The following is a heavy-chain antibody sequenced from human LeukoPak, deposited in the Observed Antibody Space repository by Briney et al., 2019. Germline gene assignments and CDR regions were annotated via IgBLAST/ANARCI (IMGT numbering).Heavy chain of an antibody. Sequence: SETLSLTCTVSGGSISSYYWSWIRQPAGKGLEWIGRIYNSGSTNYNSSLKSRVTMSVDTSKNQFSLKLSPVTAADTAVYYCARDLSDYYGSGSYRPIDAFDIWGQGTMVTVSS. J-gene: IGHJ3*02. CDR3: ARDLSDYYGSGSYRPIDAFDI. CDR1: GGSISSYY. V-gene: IGHV4-4*07. CDR2: IYNSGST. D-gene: IGHD3-10*01.